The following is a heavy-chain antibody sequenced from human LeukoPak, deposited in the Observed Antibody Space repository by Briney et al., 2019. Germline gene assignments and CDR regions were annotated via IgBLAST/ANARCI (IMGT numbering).Heavy chain of an antibody. D-gene: IGHD3-16*02. CDR1: GYIFTTYG. Sequence: ASVKVSCKASGYIFTTYGINWVRQAPGQGLQWMGWISSYNGNTNYAQKLQGRVTMTTDTSTSTAYMELRSLTSDDTAVYYCARDGLYPYYMDVWGKGTTVTVSS. V-gene: IGHV1-18*01. CDR3: ARDGLYPYYMDV. CDR2: ISSYNGNT. J-gene: IGHJ6*03.